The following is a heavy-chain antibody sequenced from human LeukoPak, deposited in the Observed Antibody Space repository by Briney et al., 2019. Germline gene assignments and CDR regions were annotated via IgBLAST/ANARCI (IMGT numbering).Heavy chain of an antibody. V-gene: IGHV4-59*01. CDR1: GGSISSYY. CDR3: ARGRTYYDPLYYYYMDV. J-gene: IGHJ6*03. CDR2: IYYSGSA. Sequence: SETLSLTCTVSGGSISSYYWSWIRQPPGKRLEWIGYIYYSGSANYNPSLKSRVTISVDTSKNQFSLKLSSVTAADTAVYYCARGRTYYDPLYYYYMDVWGKGTTVTVSS. D-gene: IGHD3-3*01.